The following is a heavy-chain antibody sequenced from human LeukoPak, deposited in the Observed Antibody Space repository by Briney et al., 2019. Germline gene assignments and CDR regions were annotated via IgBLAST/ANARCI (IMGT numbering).Heavy chain of an antibody. J-gene: IGHJ5*02. D-gene: IGHD6-6*01. V-gene: IGHV1-69*05. CDR1: GGTFSSYA. Sequence: GASVKVSCKASGGTFSSYAISWVRQAPGQGLEWMGGIIPLFGTANYPQKVQGRDTITTDESTSTANMQLSSQRAEDTAVYYCASESSDSSSSHRFDPWGQGTLVTVSS. CDR2: IIPLFGTA. CDR3: ASESSDSSSSHRFDP.